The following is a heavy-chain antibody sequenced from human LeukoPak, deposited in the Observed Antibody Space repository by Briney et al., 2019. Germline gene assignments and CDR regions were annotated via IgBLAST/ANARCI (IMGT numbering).Heavy chain of an antibody. D-gene: IGHD4-23*01. V-gene: IGHV3-23*01. CDR3: ANGGNFGY. CDR2: ISDIT. CDR1: GFTLSSYA. J-gene: IGHJ4*02. Sequence: GGSLRLSCAASGFTLSSYAMSWVRQAPGKGLEWVSTISDITYYGDSVKGRFTISRDNSKNTLYLQMNSLRAEDTAVYYCANGGNFGYWGQGTLVTVSS.